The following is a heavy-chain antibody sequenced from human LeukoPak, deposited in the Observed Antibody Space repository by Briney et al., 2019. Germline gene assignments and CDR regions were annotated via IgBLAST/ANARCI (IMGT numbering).Heavy chain of an antibody. D-gene: IGHD6-13*01. V-gene: IGHV3-33*05. CDR1: GFTFSSYG. CDR2: ISYDGSNK. J-gene: IGHJ4*02. Sequence: GGSLRLSCAASGFTFSSYGMHWVRQAPGKGLEWVAVISYDGSNKYYADSVKGRFTISRDNSKNTLYLQMNSLRAEDTAVYYCAKDGKQQLVLTYFDYWGQGTLVTVSS. CDR3: AKDGKQQLVLTYFDY.